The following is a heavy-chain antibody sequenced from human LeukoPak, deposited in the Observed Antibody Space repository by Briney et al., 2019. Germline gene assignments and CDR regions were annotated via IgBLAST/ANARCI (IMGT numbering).Heavy chain of an antibody. D-gene: IGHD2/OR15-2a*01. CDR3: TGGSDKVLSGEYCYYMDV. CDR2: VDRDGRVQ. V-gene: IGHV3-7*01. J-gene: IGHJ6*03. Sequence: GGSLRLSCTASGFTTHYWLNWVRQSPGKGLVWVANVDRDGRVQHYVDSVEGWFTTSRDSATNSLDLQMHSLRAEDTAVYYCTGGSDKVLSGEYCYYMDVWGKGTTVTVSS. CDR1: GFTTHYW.